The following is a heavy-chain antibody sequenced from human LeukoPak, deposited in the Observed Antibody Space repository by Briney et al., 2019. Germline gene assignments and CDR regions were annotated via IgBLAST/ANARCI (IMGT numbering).Heavy chain of an antibody. D-gene: IGHD2-15*01. J-gene: IGHJ4*02. CDR2: IYTTGST. Sequence: SETLSLTCTVSGGSISSGSYYWSWIRQPAGKGLEWIGRIYTTGSTNYNPSLKSRVTISVDTSKNQFSLKLSSVTAADTAVYYCARAGRPYCSGGSCYYFDYWGQGTLVTVSS. CDR1: GGSISSGSYY. CDR3: ARAGRPYCSGGSCYYFDY. V-gene: IGHV4-61*02.